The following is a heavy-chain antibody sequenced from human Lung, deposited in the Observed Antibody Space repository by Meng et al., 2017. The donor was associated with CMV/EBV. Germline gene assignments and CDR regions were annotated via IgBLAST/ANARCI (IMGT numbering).Heavy chain of an antibody. Sequence: ASXXVSCKASGDTPTADFMFWVRQAPGQGLEWMGWINSHSGATQYAQKFQGRVTMTRDTSISTVYMDLSSPRSDDTADYYCLTYTSSSHSLGPSGQGTLVTVSS. V-gene: IGHV1-2*02. CDR2: INSHSGAT. J-gene: IGHJ5*02. CDR1: GDTPTADF. CDR3: LTYTSSSHSLGP. D-gene: IGHD6-6*01.